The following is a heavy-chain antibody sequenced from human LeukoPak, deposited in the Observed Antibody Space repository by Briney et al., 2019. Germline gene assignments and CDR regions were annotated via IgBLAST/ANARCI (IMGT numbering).Heavy chain of an antibody. CDR1: GFTFSDYY. CDR3: ARDGRSGPNWFDP. Sequence: GGSLRLSCAASGFTFSDYYMSWIPQAPGKGLEWGSYISSSSSYTIYADSVKGRFTISRDNAKNSLYLQMNSLRAEDTAVYYCARDGRSGPNWFDPWGQGTLVTVSS. D-gene: IGHD7-27*01. V-gene: IGHV3-11*06. J-gene: IGHJ5*02. CDR2: ISSSSSYT.